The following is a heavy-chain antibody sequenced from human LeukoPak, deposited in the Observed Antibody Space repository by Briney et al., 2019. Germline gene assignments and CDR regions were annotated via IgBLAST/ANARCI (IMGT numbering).Heavy chain of an antibody. CDR2: IYYSGST. CDR1: GGSISSGGYY. Sequence: KPSETLSLTCTVSGGSISSGGYYWSWIRQHPGKGLEWIGYIYYSGSTYYNPSLKSRVTISVDTSKNQFSLKLSSVAAADTAVYYCARSGWFGEPRYWGQGTLVTVSS. V-gene: IGHV4-31*03. CDR3: ARSGWFGEPRY. J-gene: IGHJ4*02. D-gene: IGHD3-10*01.